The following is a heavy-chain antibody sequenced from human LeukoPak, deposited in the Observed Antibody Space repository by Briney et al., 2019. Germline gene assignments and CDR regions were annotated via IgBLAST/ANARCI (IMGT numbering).Heavy chain of an antibody. Sequence: PGGSLRLSCEASGFXFSSYWIHWVRQAPGKGLVWVSRIKSGGSTTTYADSVKGRFTISRDNAKNTLYLQMNSLRAEDTAVYYCARVVDTHFDYWGQGTLVTVSS. D-gene: IGHD5-18*01. CDR1: GFXFSSYW. J-gene: IGHJ4*02. CDR3: ARVVDTHFDY. V-gene: IGHV3-74*01. CDR2: IKSGGSTT.